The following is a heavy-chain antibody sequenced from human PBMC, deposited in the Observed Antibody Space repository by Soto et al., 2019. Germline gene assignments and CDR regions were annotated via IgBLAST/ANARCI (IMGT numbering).Heavy chain of an antibody. CDR1: GGSISSYY. CDR3: ARHIKPHYYYMDV. CDR2: IYYSGST. V-gene: IGHV4-59*08. Sequence: SETLSLTCTVSGGSISSYYWSWIRQPPGKGLEWIGYIYYSGSTNYNPSLKSRVTISVDTSKNQFSLKLSSVTAADTAVYYCARHIKPHYYYMDVWGKGTTVTSP. J-gene: IGHJ6*03. D-gene: IGHD3-10*01.